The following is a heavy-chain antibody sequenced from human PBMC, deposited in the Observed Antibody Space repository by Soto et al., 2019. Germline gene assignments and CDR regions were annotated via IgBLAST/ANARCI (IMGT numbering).Heavy chain of an antibody. CDR1: GFTFSNYG. D-gene: IGHD3-22*01. J-gene: IGHJ4*02. V-gene: IGHV3-33*01. CDR2: IWYDGSKK. CDR3: ARNLGTMIVSE. Sequence: QVELVESGGGVVQPGRSLRLSCAASGFTFSNYGMHWVRQAPGKGLEWVAVIWYDGSKKYYADSVKGGFTISRDNSKNTLYLQMNSLRAEDTAMYYCARNLGTMIVSEWGQGTLVTVSS.